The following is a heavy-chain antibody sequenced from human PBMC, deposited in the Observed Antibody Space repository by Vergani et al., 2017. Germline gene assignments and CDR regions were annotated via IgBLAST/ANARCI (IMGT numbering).Heavy chain of an antibody. D-gene: IGHD5-24*01. V-gene: IGHV1-69*13. Sequence: QVQLVQSGAEVKKPGSSVKVSCKASGGTFSSYAISWVRQAPGQGLEWMGRIIPIFGTANYAQKFQGRVTITADESTSTAYMELSSLRSEDTSVYYCARAPRDGYTWYYFDYWGQGTLVIVSS. CDR1: GGTFSSYA. CDR3: ARAPRDGYTWYYFDY. J-gene: IGHJ4*02. CDR2: IIPIFGTA.